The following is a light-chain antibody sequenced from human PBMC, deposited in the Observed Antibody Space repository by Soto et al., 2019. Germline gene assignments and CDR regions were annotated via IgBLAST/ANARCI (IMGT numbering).Light chain of an antibody. CDR3: QSYDISLSGSGV. CDR2: GHN. Sequence: QSVLTQPPSASGAPGQRVTISCTGNASNIGAGYEVHWYQQPPGKAPKLLISGHNIRPSGVPDRFFGSKSGTSASLAINGLQAEDEADYYCQSYDISLSGSGVFGGGTQLTVL. J-gene: IGLJ3*02. V-gene: IGLV1-40*01. CDR1: ASNIGAGYE.